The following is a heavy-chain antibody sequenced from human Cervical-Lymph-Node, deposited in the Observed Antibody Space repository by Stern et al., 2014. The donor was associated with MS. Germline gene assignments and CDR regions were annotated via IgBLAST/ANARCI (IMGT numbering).Heavy chain of an antibody. CDR2: ISYDGSNQ. Sequence: DQLVESGGGVVQPGGSLRVSCVASGFTFTTSGMHWVRQAPGKGLDWVAVISYDGSNQYYGDSVKGRFTISRDNSKNTVYLQMNSLRPEDTAVYYCANAAALSCRSPSCYKAFEYWGQGILVTVSS. CDR1: GFTFTTSG. CDR3: ANAAALSCRSPSCYKAFEY. J-gene: IGHJ4*02. V-gene: IGHV3-30*18. D-gene: IGHD2-2*02.